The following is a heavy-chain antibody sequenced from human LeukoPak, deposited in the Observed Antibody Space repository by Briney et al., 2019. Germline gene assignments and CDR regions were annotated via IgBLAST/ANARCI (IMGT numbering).Heavy chain of an antibody. Sequence: GGSLRLSCAASGFTFSSYAMSWVRQAPGKGLEWVSAISGSGGSTYYADSVKGRFTISRDNSKNTLYLQMNSLRAEDTAVYYCAKDRSPFFYSGSYGHLDYWGQGTLVTVSS. CDR3: AKDRSPFFYSGSYGHLDY. V-gene: IGHV3-23*01. D-gene: IGHD1-26*01. CDR1: GFTFSSYA. J-gene: IGHJ4*02. CDR2: ISGSGGST.